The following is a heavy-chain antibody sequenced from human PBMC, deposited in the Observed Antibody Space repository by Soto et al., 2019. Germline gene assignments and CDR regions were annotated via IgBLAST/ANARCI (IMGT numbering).Heavy chain of an antibody. CDR2: IIPILGIA. Sequence: SVKVSCKASGGTFSSYTISWVRQAPGQGLEWMGRIIPILGIANYAQKFQGRVTITADKSTSTAYMELSSLRSEDTAVYYCARSLYCSSTSCYRDRVDAFDIWAQGTMVPVSS. J-gene: IGHJ3*02. CDR3: ARSLYCSSTSCYRDRVDAFDI. D-gene: IGHD2-2*01. V-gene: IGHV1-69*02. CDR1: GGTFSSYT.